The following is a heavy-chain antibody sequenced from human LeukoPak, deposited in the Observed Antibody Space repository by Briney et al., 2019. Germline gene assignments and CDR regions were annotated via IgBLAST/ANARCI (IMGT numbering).Heavy chain of an antibody. J-gene: IGHJ3*02. Sequence: PSETLSLTCAVSGGSISSSNWWSWVRQPPGKGLEWIGEIYHSGSTNYNPSLKSRVTISVDKSKNQFSLKLSSVTAADTAVYYCARQPSPLFDIVVVTAPDAFDIWGQGTMVTVSS. CDR3: ARQPSPLFDIVVVTAPDAFDI. D-gene: IGHD2-21*02. CDR2: IYHSGST. CDR1: GGSISSSNW. V-gene: IGHV4-4*02.